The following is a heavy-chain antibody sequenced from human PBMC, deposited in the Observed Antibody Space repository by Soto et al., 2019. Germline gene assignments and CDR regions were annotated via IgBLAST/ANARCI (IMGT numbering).Heavy chain of an antibody. CDR1: GGTFSSYA. V-gene: IGHV1-69*01. CDR2: IIPIFGTA. Sequence: QVQLVQSGAEVQKPGSSVKVSCKASGGTFSSYAISWVRQAPGQGLEWMGGIIPIFGTANYAQKFQGRVTITADESTSTAYMELSSLRSEDTAVYYCARIPGGPEAVAGRSLPLNWGQGTLVTVSS. D-gene: IGHD6-19*01. J-gene: IGHJ4*02. CDR3: ARIPGGPEAVAGRSLPLN.